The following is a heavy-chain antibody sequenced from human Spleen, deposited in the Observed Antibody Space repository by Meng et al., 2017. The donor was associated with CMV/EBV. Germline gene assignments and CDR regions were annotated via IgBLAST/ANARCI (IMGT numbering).Heavy chain of an antibody. D-gene: IGHD5-12*01. Sequence: QVQLVQSGAEVKKPGASVKVACKASGYTFPSYAMHWVRQAPGQRLEWMGWINAGNGNTKDSQKFQGRVTITRDTSTSTAYMELRSLRSDDTAVYYCARTYSGYDRFDYWGQGTLVTVSS. CDR3: ARTYSGYDRFDY. V-gene: IGHV1-3*01. J-gene: IGHJ4*02. CDR2: INAGNGNT. CDR1: GYTFPSYA.